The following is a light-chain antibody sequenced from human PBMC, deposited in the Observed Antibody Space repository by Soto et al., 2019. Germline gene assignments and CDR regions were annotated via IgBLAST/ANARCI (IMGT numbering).Light chain of an antibody. CDR3: CSYAGSNIYV. Sequence: QSALTQPPSASGSPGQSVTISCTGTRSDIGGYNYGSWYQQYPGKAPKLVIFEVNKRPSGVPDRFSGSKSGITASLTVSGLQAEDEADYYCCSYAGSNIYVFGTGTKVTVL. CDR1: RSDIGGYNY. CDR2: EVN. V-gene: IGLV2-8*01. J-gene: IGLJ1*01.